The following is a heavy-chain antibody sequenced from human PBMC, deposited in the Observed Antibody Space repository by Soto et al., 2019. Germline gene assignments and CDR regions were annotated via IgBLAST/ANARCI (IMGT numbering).Heavy chain of an antibody. CDR3: ARDLGVVPALDV. CDR2: IYHSGST. V-gene: IGHV4-38-2*02. D-gene: IGHD2-2*01. Sequence: PSETLSLTCAVSGYSISSGYYWGWIRQPPGKGLEWIGSIYHSGSTYYNPSLKSRVTISVDTSKNQFSLKLSSVTAADTAVYYCARDLGVVPALDVWGKGTTVTVSS. CDR1: GYSISSGYY. J-gene: IGHJ6*04.